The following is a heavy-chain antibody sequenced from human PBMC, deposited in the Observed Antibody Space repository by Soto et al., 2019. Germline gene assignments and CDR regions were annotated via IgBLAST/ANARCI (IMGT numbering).Heavy chain of an antibody. CDR2: IYYSGST. V-gene: IGHV4-39*01. Sequence: LSLTCTVSGGSISSSSYYWGWIRQPPGKGLEWIGSIYYSGSTYYNPSLKSRVTISVDTSKNQFSLKLSSVTAADTAVYYCARRYKGIDYWGQGTLVTVSS. CDR3: ARRYKGIDY. CDR1: GGSISSSSYY. J-gene: IGHJ4*02. D-gene: IGHD1-20*01.